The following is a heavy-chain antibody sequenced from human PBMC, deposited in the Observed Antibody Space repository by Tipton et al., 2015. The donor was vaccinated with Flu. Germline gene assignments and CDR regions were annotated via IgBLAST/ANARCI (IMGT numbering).Heavy chain of an antibody. CDR3: AKAIDYGPSYYFDY. J-gene: IGHJ4*02. CDR1: GFTFDAYA. CDR2: ISWNSVNI. Sequence: SLRLSCAASGFTFDAYAMYWVRQAPGKGPERVSGISWNSVNIDYVDSVRGRFTISRDNAKNSLYLQMNSLRVEDTALYYCAKAIDYGPSYYFDYWGQGTLVTVSS. D-gene: IGHD4-17*01. V-gene: IGHV3-9*01.